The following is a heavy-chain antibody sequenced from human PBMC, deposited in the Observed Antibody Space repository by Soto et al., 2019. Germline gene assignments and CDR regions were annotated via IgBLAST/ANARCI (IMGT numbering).Heavy chain of an antibody. Sequence: PGESLKISCKGSGYSFTSYWISWVRQMPGKGLEWMGRIDPSDSYTNYSPSFQGHVTISADKSISTAYLQWSSLKASDTAMYYCARHSPEGIVVVITAPDAFDIWGQGTMVTVSS. J-gene: IGHJ3*02. CDR2: IDPSDSYT. V-gene: IGHV5-10-1*01. CDR3: ARHSPEGIVVVITAPDAFDI. D-gene: IGHD3-22*01. CDR1: GYSFTSYW.